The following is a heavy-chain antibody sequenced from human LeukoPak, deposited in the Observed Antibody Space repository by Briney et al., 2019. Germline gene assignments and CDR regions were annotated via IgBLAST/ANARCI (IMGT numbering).Heavy chain of an antibody. J-gene: IGHJ4*02. CDR2: ISYDGSNK. CDR1: GFTFSSYA. D-gene: IGHD3-10*01. Sequence: GGSLRLSCAASGFTFSSYAMHWVRQAPGKGLEWVAVISYDGSNKYYADSVKGRFTISRDNSKNTLYLQMNGLRAEDTAVYYCARGTRIFRGVDYWGQGTLVTVSS. CDR3: ARGTRIFRGVDY. V-gene: IGHV3-30-3*01.